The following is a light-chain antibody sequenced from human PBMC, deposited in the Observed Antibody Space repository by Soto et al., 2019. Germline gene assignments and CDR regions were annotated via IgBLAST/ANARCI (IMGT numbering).Light chain of an antibody. J-gene: IGLJ1*01. Sequence: QSVLPQPPSVSGAPGHRVTISCTGSSSNIGAGYDVHWYQQLPGTAPKVLIFGNYNRPSGVPDRFSGSKSGTSASLAITGLQAEDEADYYCQSYDSSLSGFYVFGTGTKVTAL. CDR2: GNY. V-gene: IGLV1-40*01. CDR3: QSYDSSLSGFYV. CDR1: SSNIGAGYD.